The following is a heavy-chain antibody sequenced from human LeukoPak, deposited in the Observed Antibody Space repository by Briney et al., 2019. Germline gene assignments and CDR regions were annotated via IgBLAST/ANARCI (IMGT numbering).Heavy chain of an antibody. CDR1: GGSISSYY. CDR3: ARDAVSSWFDKGYYYDY. V-gene: IGHV4-4*07. D-gene: IGHD6-19*01. CDR2: IYTSGST. Sequence: PSETLSLTCTVSGGSISSYYWSWIRQPAGKGLEWIGRIYTSGSTNYNPSLKSRVTMSVDTSKNQFSLKLSSVTAADTAVYYCARDAVSSWFDKGYYYDYWGQGTLVTVSS. J-gene: IGHJ4*02.